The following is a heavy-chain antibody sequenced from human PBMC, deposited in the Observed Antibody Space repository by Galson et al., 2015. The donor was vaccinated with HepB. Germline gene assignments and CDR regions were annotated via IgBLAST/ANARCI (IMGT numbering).Heavy chain of an antibody. CDR2: INYGGSIT. CDR3: ARSDALDS. J-gene: IGHJ5*01. CDR1: GFNLRSYW. Sequence: SLRLSCAASGFNLRSYWMHWARQAPGKGLVWVSRINYGGSITGYADSVKGRFTISKDNAKNTVYLEMKSLRGDDTAVYFCARSDALDSWGQGTLVTVSS. V-gene: IGHV3-74*01.